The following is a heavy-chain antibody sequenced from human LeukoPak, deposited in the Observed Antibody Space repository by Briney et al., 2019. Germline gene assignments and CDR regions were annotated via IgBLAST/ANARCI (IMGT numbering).Heavy chain of an antibody. CDR3: ARRGLGYCSSSCCLPYAFDI. J-gene: IGHJ3*02. CDR1: GGSISSYY. D-gene: IGHD2-2*01. V-gene: IGHV4-59*12. CDR2: IYYSGST. Sequence: SSETLSLTCTVSGGSISSYYWTWIRQPPGKGLECIGYIYYSGSTSYNPSLKSRVTISVDTSKNQFSLKLSSVTAADTAVYYCARRGLGYCSSSCCLPYAFDIWGQGTMVTVSS.